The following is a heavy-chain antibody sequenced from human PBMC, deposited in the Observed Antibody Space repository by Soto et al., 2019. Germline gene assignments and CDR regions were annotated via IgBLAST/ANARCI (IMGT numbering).Heavy chain of an antibody. Sequence: EAQLVESGGGLVQPGGSLRLSCAASGFSLSSFEMNWFRQAPGKGLEWVSYISSSGSPIYYADSVKGRFTVSRDNAKNSLFLQMDSLRAEDTAVYYCAKDLAPSLRYFDWLLYSPDPWGQGTLVTVSS. J-gene: IGHJ5*02. D-gene: IGHD3-9*01. V-gene: IGHV3-48*03. CDR3: AKDLAPSLRYFDWLLYSPDP. CDR2: ISSSGSPI. CDR1: GFSLSSFE.